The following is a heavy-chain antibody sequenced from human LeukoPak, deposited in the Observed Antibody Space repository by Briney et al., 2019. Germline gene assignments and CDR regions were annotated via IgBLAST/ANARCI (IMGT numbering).Heavy chain of an antibody. D-gene: IGHD2-2*01. Sequence: SETLSLTCAVYGESFSGFYWSWIRQSPGKGLEWIGEINHSGSTNYNPSLKSRVTISVDTSKNQFSLKLSSVTAADTAVYYCARGYCSSTSCYPGTIFGVVPFDYWGQGTLVTVSS. CDR1: GESFSGFY. J-gene: IGHJ4*02. CDR3: ARGYCSSTSCYPGTIFGVVPFDY. V-gene: IGHV4-34*01. CDR2: INHSGST.